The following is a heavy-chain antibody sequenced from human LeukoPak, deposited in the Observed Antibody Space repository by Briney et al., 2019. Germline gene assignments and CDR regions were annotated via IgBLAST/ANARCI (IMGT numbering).Heavy chain of an antibody. CDR3: ASSPAGVVYCDSSGYYFEYYFDY. Sequence: SETLSLTCTVSGGSISSYYWSWIRQPPGKGLEWIGYIYYSGSTSYNPSLKSRVTISVDTSKNQFSLKLSSVTAADTAVYYCASSPAGVVYCDSSGYYFEYYFDYWGQGTLVTVSS. V-gene: IGHV4-59*01. J-gene: IGHJ4*02. CDR1: GGSISSYY. CDR2: IYYSGST. D-gene: IGHD3-22*01.